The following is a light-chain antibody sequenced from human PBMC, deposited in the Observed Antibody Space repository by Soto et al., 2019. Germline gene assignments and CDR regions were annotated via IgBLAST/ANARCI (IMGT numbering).Light chain of an antibody. V-gene: IGLV1-40*01. CDR2: GNR. Sequence: QSVLTQPPSVSGAPGQRVTLSCTGNTSNLGAGYDVHWYQQLPGAAPKLVIFGNRNRPSGVPERFSGSKSDTSASLAITGLQAEDEADYYCQAYDYTLTASVFGGGTKLTVL. J-gene: IGLJ3*02. CDR1: TSNLGAGYD. CDR3: QAYDYTLTASV.